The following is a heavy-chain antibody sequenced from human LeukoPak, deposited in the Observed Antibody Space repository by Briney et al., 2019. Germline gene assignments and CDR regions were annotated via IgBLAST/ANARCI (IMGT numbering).Heavy chain of an antibody. D-gene: IGHD3-9*01. CDR3: AKDPDRYFRWPERYLQL. Sequence: GRSLRDSCLAPGFSSSSSRVHCVRQAPGKGLEWVAAISYDGSNKFYADSVKGRFTISRDNSKNTLYLQMNSLRAEDTAVYYCAKDPDRYFRWPERYLQLWGRGTLVTVSS. V-gene: IGHV3-30*18. CDR1: GFSSSSSR. CDR2: ISYDGSNK. J-gene: IGHJ1*01.